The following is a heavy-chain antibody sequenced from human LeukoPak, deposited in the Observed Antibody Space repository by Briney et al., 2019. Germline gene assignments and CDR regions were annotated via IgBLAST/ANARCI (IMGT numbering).Heavy chain of an antibody. Sequence: ASVKVSCKASGYPFTTYGLSWVRQAPGQGLEWMGQISGNDGDTNYAQKFQGRVTMTTDTATSTAYMELTSLRSGDTAVYYCARDVPDFWSGFDYWGQGTLVTVSP. CDR2: ISGNDGDT. V-gene: IGHV1-18*01. CDR3: ARDVPDFWSGFDY. CDR1: GYPFTTYG. D-gene: IGHD3-3*01. J-gene: IGHJ4*02.